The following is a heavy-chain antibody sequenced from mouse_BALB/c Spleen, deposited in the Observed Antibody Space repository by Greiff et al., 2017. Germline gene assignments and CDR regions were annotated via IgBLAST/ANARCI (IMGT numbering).Heavy chain of an antibody. CDR3: ARRGYGNYVGYFDY. J-gene: IGHJ2*01. CDR1: GYTFTTYP. Sequence: VQLQQSGAELVKPGASVKMSCKAFGYTFTTYPIEWMKQNHGKSLEWIGNFHPYNDDTKYNEKFKGKAKLTVAKSSSTVYLELSRLTSDDSAVYYCARRGYGNYVGYFDYWGQGTTLTVSS. CDR2: FHPYNDDT. V-gene: IGHV1-47*01. D-gene: IGHD2-1*01.